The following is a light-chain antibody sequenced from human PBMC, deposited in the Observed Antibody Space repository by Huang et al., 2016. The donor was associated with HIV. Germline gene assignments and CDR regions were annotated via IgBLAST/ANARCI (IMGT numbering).Light chain of an antibody. J-gene: IGKJ2*01. V-gene: IGKV3-15*01. CDR2: GSL. CDR3: QQYNHWPPEYT. CDR1: QSVTTN. Sequence: EIVMTQSPATLSGSPGERSTLPCRASQSVTTNLAWYQQKPGHAPRLLIYGSLIRANGIPARFSSSGSGTEVTLTISSLQSEDFAVYYCQQYNHWPPEYTFGQGTKLEIK.